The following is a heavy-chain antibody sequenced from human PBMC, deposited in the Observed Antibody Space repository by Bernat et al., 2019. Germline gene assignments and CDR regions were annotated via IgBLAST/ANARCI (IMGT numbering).Heavy chain of an antibody. CDR1: GFTFGDYA. V-gene: IGHV3-49*03. CDR3: TRVGPYCGGDCYDNWFDP. D-gene: IGHD2-21*02. J-gene: IGHJ5*02. CDR2: IRSKAYGGTT. Sequence: EVQLVESVGGLVQPGRSLRLSCTASGFTFGDYAMSWFRQAPGKGLEWVGFIRSKAYGGTTEYAASVKGRFTISRDDSKSIAYLQMNSLKTEDTAVYYCTRVGPYCGGDCYDNWFDPWGQGTLVTVSS.